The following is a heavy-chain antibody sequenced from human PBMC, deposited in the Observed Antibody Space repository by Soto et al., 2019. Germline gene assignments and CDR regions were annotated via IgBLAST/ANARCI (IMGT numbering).Heavy chain of an antibody. CDR3: ARRSSSWYAGFDY. CDR1: GGSISSSNW. V-gene: IGHV4-4*02. CDR2: IYHSGST. J-gene: IGHJ4*02. D-gene: IGHD6-13*01. Sequence: KTSETLSLTCAVSGGSISSSNWWSWVRQPPGKGLEWIGEIYHSGSTNYNPSLKSRVTISVDKSKNQFSLKLSSATAADTAVYYCARRSSSWYAGFDYWGQGTLVTVSS.